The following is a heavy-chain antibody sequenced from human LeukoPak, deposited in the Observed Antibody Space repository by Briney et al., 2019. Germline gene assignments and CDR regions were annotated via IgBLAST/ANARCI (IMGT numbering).Heavy chain of an antibody. Sequence: GSSVKVSCKASGGTFSSYAISWVRQAPGQGLEWMGRIIPILGIANYAQKFQGRVTITADKSTSTAYMELSSLRSEDTAVYYCARYGYYDILTGYYYYYGMDVWGQGTTVTVSS. CDR1: GGTFSSYA. CDR3: ARYGYYDILTGYYYYYGMDV. J-gene: IGHJ6*02. CDR2: IIPILGIA. D-gene: IGHD3-9*01. V-gene: IGHV1-69*04.